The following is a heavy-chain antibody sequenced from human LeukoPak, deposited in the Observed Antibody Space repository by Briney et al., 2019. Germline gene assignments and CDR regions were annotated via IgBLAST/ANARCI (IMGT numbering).Heavy chain of an antibody. CDR3: ARGGVTIFGVVSNEEYYFDY. Sequence: PSQTLSLTCTVSAASISSYYSSWIRQPPGNGLEWIGYIYYSGTTNYNPSLMSRVAMSVDTSKKQFSLNLRSVTAADTAVYYCARGGVTIFGVVSNEEYYFDYWGQGTLVTVSS. J-gene: IGHJ4*02. CDR1: AASISSYY. V-gene: IGHV4-59*12. D-gene: IGHD3-3*01. CDR2: IYYSGTT.